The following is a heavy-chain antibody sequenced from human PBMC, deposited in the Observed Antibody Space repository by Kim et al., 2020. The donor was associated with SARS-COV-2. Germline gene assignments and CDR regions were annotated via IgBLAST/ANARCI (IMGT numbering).Heavy chain of an antibody. V-gene: IGHV4-39*01. CDR2: LLCGGSS. Sequence: SETLSLTCTVSGGSISSCSYYWGRLRQRPGIELEWVGSLLCGGSSYYNLTRKSPVTIAIDTYQNQFSLSLSSVTAADVAYYAGLGHISYFDCNGYDYFD. J-gene: IGHJ4*01. CDR1: GGSISSCSYY. D-gene: IGHD3-22*01. CDR3: LGHISYFDCNGYDYFD.